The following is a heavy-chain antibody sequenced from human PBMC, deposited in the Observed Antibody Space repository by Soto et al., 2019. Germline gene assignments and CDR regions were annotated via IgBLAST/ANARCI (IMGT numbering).Heavy chain of an antibody. CDR1: GFTFSSYS. D-gene: IGHD5-12*01. V-gene: IGHV3-48*01. Sequence: EVQLVASGGGLVQPGGSLRLSCAASGFTFSSYSMNWVRQAPGKGLEWVSYISSSSRTIYCADSVKGRFTISRDNAKNSLYLQRNSLRAEDTAVYYCAREWDGDGYNSGWFDPWGQGTLVTVSS. CDR2: ISSSSRTI. CDR3: AREWDGDGYNSGWFDP. J-gene: IGHJ5*02.